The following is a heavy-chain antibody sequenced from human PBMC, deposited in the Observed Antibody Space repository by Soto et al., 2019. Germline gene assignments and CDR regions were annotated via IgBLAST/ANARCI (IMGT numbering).Heavy chain of an antibody. Sequence: GGSLSLSFTASGLTFGDYAVSWVGQAPGKGLEWVGFIRSKTYGGATEDAASVKGRFIISRDDSNNIAYLHMNSLKTEDTAVYYCTRDPYNSSHRSGPYKSSPRSAYYYYGLDVWGQGTTVTVSS. D-gene: IGHD3-22*01. CDR3: TRDPYNSSHRSGPYKSSPRSAYYYYGLDV. CDR1: GLTFGDYA. V-gene: IGHV3-49*04. CDR2: IRSKTYGGAT. J-gene: IGHJ6*02.